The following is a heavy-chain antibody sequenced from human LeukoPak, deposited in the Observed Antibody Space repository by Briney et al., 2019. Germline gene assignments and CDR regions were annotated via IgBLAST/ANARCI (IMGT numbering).Heavy chain of an antibody. CDR3: ARRKVSWGCFDF. CDR2: IYYSGST. D-gene: IGHD7-27*01. Sequence: SETLSLTCAVYGGSFSSGGYYWGWIRQPPGKGLEWIGSIYYSGSTYYNPSLKSRVTITVDTSKNQFSLKLTSVTAADTAIYYCARRKVSWGCFDFWGRGTLVTVSS. V-gene: IGHV4-39*01. CDR1: GGSFSSGGYY. J-gene: IGHJ4*02.